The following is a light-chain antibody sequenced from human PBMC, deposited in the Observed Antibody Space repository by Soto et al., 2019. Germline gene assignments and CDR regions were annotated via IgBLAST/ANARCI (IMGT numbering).Light chain of an antibody. CDR3: QQHSSWPLT. CDR2: DAS. CDR1: QSVSNS. Sequence: VLTQSPATLPSSPGERATLSCTASQSVSNSVAWYQQKRGQAPRLLIYDASNRATGIPDRFSGSESGTDFTLTISSLEPEDVAVYFCQQHSSWPLTFGQGTRLEIK. J-gene: IGKJ5*01. V-gene: IGKV3-11*01.